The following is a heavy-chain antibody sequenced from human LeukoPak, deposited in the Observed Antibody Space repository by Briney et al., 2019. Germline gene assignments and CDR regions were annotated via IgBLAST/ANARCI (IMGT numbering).Heavy chain of an antibody. J-gene: IGHJ4*02. Sequence: PGGSLRLSCAASGFTASSNYMSWVRQAPGKGLEWVSVIYSGGKTYYADSVKGRFTISRDNSKNTLYLQMNSLRSEDTAVYYCARGPPEKTDSFDYWGQGTLVTVSS. CDR2: IYSGGKT. V-gene: IGHV3-53*05. CDR1: GFTASSNY. CDR3: ARGPPEKTDSFDY. D-gene: IGHD1-14*01.